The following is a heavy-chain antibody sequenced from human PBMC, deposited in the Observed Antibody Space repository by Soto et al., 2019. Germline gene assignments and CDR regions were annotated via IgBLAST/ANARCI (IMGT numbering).Heavy chain of an antibody. J-gene: IGHJ4*02. CDR1: NGYISIGY. CDR3: AKESIGGWGLY. D-gene: IGHD3-10*01. CDR2: FHDSGFT. Sequence: SDPRSLTCTVTNGYISIGYRSWIRQPPGKGLEWIGYFHDSGFTNYNTSLRRRVTISVDTSNNQLSLKLTSVTAADTAVYYCAKESIGGWGLYWGQGTLVIGS. V-gene: IGHV4-59*01.